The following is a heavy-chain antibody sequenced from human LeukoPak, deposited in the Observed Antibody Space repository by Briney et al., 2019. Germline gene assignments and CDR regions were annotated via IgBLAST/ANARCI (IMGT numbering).Heavy chain of an antibody. J-gene: IGHJ3*02. D-gene: IGHD3-22*01. CDR3: ARSRDYYDSSGYRLDAFDI. V-gene: IGHV4-31*03. CDR2: IYYSGST. Sequence: SETLSLTCTVSGGSISSGGYYWSWIRQHLGKGLEWIGYIYYSGSTYYNPSLKSRVTISVDTSKNQFSLKLSSVTAADTAVYYCARSRDYYDSSGYRLDAFDIWGQGTMVTVSS. CDR1: GGSISSGGYY.